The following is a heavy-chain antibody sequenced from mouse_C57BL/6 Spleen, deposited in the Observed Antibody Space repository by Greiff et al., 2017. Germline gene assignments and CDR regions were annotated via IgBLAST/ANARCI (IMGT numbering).Heavy chain of an antibody. CDR3: ARDKGFDYDAMDY. CDR1: GYSITSGYY. J-gene: IGHJ4*01. V-gene: IGHV3-6*01. Sequence: EVQLQESGPGLVKPSQSLSLTCSVTGYSITSGYYWNWIRQFPGNKLEWMGYISYDGSNNYNPSLKNRISITRDTSKNQFFLKLNSVTTEDTATYYCARDKGFDYDAMDYWGQGTSVTVSS. CDR2: ISYDGSN.